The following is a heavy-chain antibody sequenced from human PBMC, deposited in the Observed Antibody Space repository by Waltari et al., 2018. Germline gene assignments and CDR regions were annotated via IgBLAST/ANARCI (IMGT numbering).Heavy chain of an antibody. V-gene: IGHV3-66*02. CDR2: ISSAGRT. CDR1: GFTFSYXX. CDR3: AKLGGLYGSGWPDSTNYMDV. Sequence: EVNLVASGGGVDRPGGSLSLSCASSGFTFSYXXLXXAPXVPGKGLEWVSVISSAGRTNQADSVKGRFTISRDDSEKTVFLEMNSLRPEDTAVYYCAKLGGLYGSGWPDSTNYMDVWGKGTTVTVSS. D-gene: IGHD6-19*01. J-gene: IGHJ6*03.